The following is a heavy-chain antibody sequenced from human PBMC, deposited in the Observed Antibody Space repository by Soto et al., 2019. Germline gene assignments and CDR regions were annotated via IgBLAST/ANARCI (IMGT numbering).Heavy chain of an antibody. V-gene: IGHV1-18*01. Sequence: ASVKVSFKASGYTLTSYGISWVRQAPGQGLEWMGWISTYNSDTKYAHKFQDRVTMTTDTSTSTAYMELRSLRSDDTAVYYCAMEYCSGGSCYGRDYWGQGTLVTVSS. D-gene: IGHD2-15*01. J-gene: IGHJ4*02. CDR3: AMEYCSGGSCYGRDY. CDR1: GYTLTSYG. CDR2: ISTYNSDT.